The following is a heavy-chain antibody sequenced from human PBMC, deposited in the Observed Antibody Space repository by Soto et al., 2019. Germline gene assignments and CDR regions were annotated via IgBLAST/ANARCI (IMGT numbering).Heavy chain of an antibody. CDR1: GVSFSSNMAG. Sequence: SQTLSLTSASSGVSFSSNMAGCNCIRQSPSRGLEWLGRTYYRSKWYNDYAVSVKSRMTINADTSKNQFSLQVNSVTPEDTAVYYCAKDRAVGGTTGGMDVWGQGTTVTVSS. D-gene: IGHD1-26*01. V-gene: IGHV6-1*01. CDR3: AKDRAVGGTTGGMDV. J-gene: IGHJ6*02. CDR2: TYYRSKWYN.